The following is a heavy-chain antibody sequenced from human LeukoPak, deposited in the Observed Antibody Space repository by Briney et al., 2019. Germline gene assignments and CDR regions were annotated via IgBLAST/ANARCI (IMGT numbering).Heavy chain of an antibody. CDR3: AKEVDYYGSGSYYIGFEADGMDV. D-gene: IGHD3-10*01. J-gene: IGHJ6*02. V-gene: IGHV3-30*18. CDR1: GFTFSSYG. Sequence: GGSLRLSCAASGFTFSSYGMHWVRQAPGKGLEWVAVISYDGSNKYYADSVKGRFTISRDNSKNTLYLQMNSLRAEDTAVYYCAKEVDYYGSGSYYIGFEADGMDVWGQGTTVTVSS. CDR2: ISYDGSNK.